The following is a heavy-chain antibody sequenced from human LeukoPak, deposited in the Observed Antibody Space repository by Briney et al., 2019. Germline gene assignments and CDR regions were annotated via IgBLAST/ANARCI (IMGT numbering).Heavy chain of an antibody. CDR1: GFTFSSYW. J-gene: IGHJ4*02. D-gene: IGHD6-19*01. Sequence: GGSLRLSCAASGFTFSSYWMHWVRQAPGKGLVWVSDINSDGSSRGYADSVKGRFTISRDNAKNTLFLQMNSLRAEDTAVYYCAKEGGSGVAGTSAYWGQGTLVTVSS. CDR2: INSDGSSR. CDR3: AKEGGSGVAGTSAY. V-gene: IGHV3-74*01.